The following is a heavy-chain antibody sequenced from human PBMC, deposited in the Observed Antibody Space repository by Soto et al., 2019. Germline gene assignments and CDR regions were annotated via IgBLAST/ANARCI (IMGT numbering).Heavy chain of an antibody. CDR2: ISSSSSYT. J-gene: IGHJ4*02. Sequence: PGGSLRLSCAASGFTFSDYYMSWIRQAPGKGLEWVSYISSSSSYTNYADSVKGRFTMSRDNAQNTVYLQMNSLRAEDTAVYYCARDVELQSFDYWGQGILVTVSS. V-gene: IGHV3-11*06. D-gene: IGHD1-26*01. CDR1: GFTFSDYY. CDR3: ARDVELQSFDY.